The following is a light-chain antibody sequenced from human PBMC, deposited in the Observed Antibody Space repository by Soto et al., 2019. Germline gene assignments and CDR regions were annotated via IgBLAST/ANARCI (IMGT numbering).Light chain of an antibody. J-gene: IGKJ2*01. CDR1: QSVSSN. CDR3: QQYNNWPPGRVSNDRAQYT. Sequence: EIVMTQSPATLSVSPGERATLSCRASQSVSSNLAWYQQKPGQAPRLLIYGASTRATGIPARFSGSGSGTEFTLTISSLQSEDFAVYYCQQYNNWPPGRVSNDRAQYTFGQGTKLEIK. V-gene: IGKV3-15*01. CDR2: GAS.